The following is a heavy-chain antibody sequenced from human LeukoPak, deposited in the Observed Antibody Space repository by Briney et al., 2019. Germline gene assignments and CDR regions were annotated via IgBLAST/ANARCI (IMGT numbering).Heavy chain of an antibody. D-gene: IGHD6-19*01. CDR1: GFTFSSYS. CDR3: AREYSSGWTYYYYYMDV. J-gene: IGHJ6*03. V-gene: IGHV3-48*04. CDR2: ISSSSSTI. Sequence: PGGSLRLSCAASGFTFSSYSMNWVRQAPGKGLEWVSYISSSSSTIYYADSVKGRFTISRDNAKNSLYLQMNSLRAEDTAVYYCAREYSSGWTYYYYYMDVWGKGTTVTVSS.